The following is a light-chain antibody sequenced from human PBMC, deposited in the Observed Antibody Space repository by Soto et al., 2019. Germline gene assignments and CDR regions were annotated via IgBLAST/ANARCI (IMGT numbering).Light chain of an antibody. V-gene: IGLV2-14*03. CDR1: SSDVGAYIY. Sequence: HSALTQPASVSGSPGQSIASSCTGTSSDVGAYIYVSWYQHHPGKAPKLILYDVSARPSGVSDRFSGSKSGNTASLTISGLQPEDEADYYCSSYTSSSTEVFGTGTKVTVL. J-gene: IGLJ1*01. CDR3: SSYTSSSTEV. CDR2: DVS.